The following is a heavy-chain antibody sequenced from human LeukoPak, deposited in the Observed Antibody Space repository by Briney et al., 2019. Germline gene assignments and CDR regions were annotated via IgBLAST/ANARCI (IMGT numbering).Heavy chain of an antibody. V-gene: IGHV1-18*01. D-gene: IGHD4-11*01. CDR2: ISAYNGDT. Sequence: ASVKVSCKASGYTFARYGITWVRQAPGQGLEWMGWISAYNGDTNYAQKLQGRVTMTTDTSTSTAYMELRSLRSDDTAVYYCARATPYTTDHDYWGQGTLVTVSS. CDR3: ARATPYTTDHDY. J-gene: IGHJ4*02. CDR1: GYTFARYG.